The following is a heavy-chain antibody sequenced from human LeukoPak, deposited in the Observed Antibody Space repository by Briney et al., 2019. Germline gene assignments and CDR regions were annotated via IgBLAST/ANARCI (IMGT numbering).Heavy chain of an antibody. Sequence: SETLSLTCAVYGGSFSGYYWSWIRQPPGKGLEWIGEINHSGSTNYNPSLKSRVTISVDTSKNQFSLKLSSVTAADTAVYYCASDSFYDSGGYFYYWGQGTPVTVSS. CDR3: ASDSFYDSGGYFYY. CDR2: INHSGST. CDR1: GGSFSGYY. J-gene: IGHJ4*02. D-gene: IGHD3-22*01. V-gene: IGHV4-34*01.